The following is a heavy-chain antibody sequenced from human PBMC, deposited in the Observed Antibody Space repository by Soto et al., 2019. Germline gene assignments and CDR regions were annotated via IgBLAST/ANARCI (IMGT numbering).Heavy chain of an antibody. V-gene: IGHV4-4*02. CDR2: IYHSGST. Sequence: PSETLSLTCTVSGGSIISSNGWSLFRQPPGKVLEWIGEIYHSGSTNYNPSLKSRLTISVDKSKNQFSLKLNSVTAADTAVYYCARGWGIAAAGSDYWGQGTLVTVSS. D-gene: IGHD6-13*01. J-gene: IGHJ4*02. CDR3: ARGWGIAAAGSDY. CDR1: GGSIISSNG.